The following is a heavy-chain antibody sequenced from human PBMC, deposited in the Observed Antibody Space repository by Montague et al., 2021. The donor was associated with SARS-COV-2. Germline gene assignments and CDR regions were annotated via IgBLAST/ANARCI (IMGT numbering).Heavy chain of an antibody. CDR3: ASSHCGGDCY. V-gene: IGHV4-61*02. CDR1: GGSISYGSYV. Sequence: TLSLTCTLSGGSISYGSYVWTWLRQPAGKGLEWIGRIHTSGSTNYXPSLKSRVAISIDTSKDQFSLELSSVTAADTAVYYCASSHCGGDCYSGQGTRVTVSS. CDR2: IHTSGST. D-gene: IGHD2-21*02. J-gene: IGHJ4*02.